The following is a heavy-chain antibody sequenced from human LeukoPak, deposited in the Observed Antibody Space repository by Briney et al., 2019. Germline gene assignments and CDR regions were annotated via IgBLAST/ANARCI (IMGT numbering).Heavy chain of an antibody. CDR1: GGSISSGDYY. CDR2: IYYSGST. D-gene: IGHD4-23*01. J-gene: IGHJ6*03. Sequence: SQTLSHTCTVSGGSISSGDYYWSWIRQPPGKGLEWIGYIYYSGSTYYNPSLKSRVTISVDTSKNQFSLKLSSVTAADTAVYYCARLADYGGNFIYYYYMDVWGKGTTVTVSS. CDR3: ARLADYGGNFIYYYYMDV. V-gene: IGHV4-30-4*08.